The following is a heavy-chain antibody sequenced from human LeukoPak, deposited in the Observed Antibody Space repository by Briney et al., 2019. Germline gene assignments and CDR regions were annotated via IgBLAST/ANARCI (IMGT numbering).Heavy chain of an antibody. CDR1: GFTFSGCA. D-gene: IGHD3-10*01. J-gene: IGHJ4*02. CDR3: ARRVQPNAGPFDS. CDR2: ISGDGAKT. V-gene: IGHV3-23*01. Sequence: HAGRSLRLSCAPSGFTFSGCALSWVRQAPGKGLEWVAGISGDGAKTYYADSVKARFTISRDNSKNTLFLQMDRLRAEDTAVYYCARRVQPNAGPFDSWGQGTLASVS.